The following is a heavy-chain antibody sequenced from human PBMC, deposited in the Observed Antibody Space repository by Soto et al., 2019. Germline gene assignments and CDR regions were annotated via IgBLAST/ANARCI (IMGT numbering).Heavy chain of an antibody. CDR1: GGSISSGGYY. V-gene: IGHV4-31*03. J-gene: IGHJ4*02. D-gene: IGHD2-15*01. CDR2: IYYSEST. CDR3: GRVGFDGGVAATGYYFDY. Sequence: PSETLSLTCTVSGGSISSGGYYWSWIRQHPGKGLEWIGYIYYSESTYYNPSLKSRVTISVDTSKNQFSLKLSSVTAADTAVYYCGRVGFDGGVAATGYYFDYWGQGTLVTVSS.